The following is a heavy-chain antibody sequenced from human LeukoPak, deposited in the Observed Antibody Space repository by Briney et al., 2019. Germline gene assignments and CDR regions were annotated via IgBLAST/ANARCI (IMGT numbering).Heavy chain of an antibody. J-gene: IGHJ5*02. Sequence: GGSLRLSCAASGFTFDDYGMSWVRQAPGKGLEWVSGINWNGGSTGYADSVKGRFTISRDNAKNSLYLQMNSLRAEDTALYYCAREGIAVAGWTWFDPWGQGTPVTVSS. D-gene: IGHD6-19*01. CDR3: AREGIAVAGWTWFDP. V-gene: IGHV3-20*04. CDR1: GFTFDDYG. CDR2: INWNGGST.